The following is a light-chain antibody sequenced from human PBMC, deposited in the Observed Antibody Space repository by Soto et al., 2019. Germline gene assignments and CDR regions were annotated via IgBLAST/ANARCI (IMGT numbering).Light chain of an antibody. CDR3: QQYGSSPGT. Sequence: EIVLTQSPGTLSLSPGERATLSCRASQSVSSSYLAWNQQKPGQAPRLLIYGASSRATGIPDRFSGSGSGTDFTLTISRLEPEEFAVYYCQQYGSSPGTFGQGTKVEIK. CDR2: GAS. V-gene: IGKV3-20*01. CDR1: QSVSSSY. J-gene: IGKJ1*01.